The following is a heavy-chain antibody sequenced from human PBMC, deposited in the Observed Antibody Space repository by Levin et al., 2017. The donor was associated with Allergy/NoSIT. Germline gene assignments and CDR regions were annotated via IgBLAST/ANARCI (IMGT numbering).Heavy chain of an antibody. D-gene: IGHD2-21*02. CDR3: ASSVVVTVTFDY. J-gene: IGHJ4*02. CDR2: IYYSGST. Sequence: PSETLSLTCTVSGGSISSGDYYWSWIRQPPGKGLEWIGYIYYSGSTYYNPSLKSRVTISVDTSKNQFSLKLSSVTAADTAVYYCASSVVVTVTFDYWGQGTLVTVSS. CDR1: GGSISSGDYY. V-gene: IGHV4-30-4*01.